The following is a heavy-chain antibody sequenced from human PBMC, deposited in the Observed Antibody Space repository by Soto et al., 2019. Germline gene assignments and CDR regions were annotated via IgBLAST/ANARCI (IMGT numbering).Heavy chain of an antibody. CDR3: AKVQATWGLIDPFDY. J-gene: IGHJ4*02. Sequence: EVQLLESGGGLVQPGGPLRLSCVASGFIFNTYAMSWARQPPGRGRDWVASISISGDRTYSASVEGRFTISRDNSKSTLYLQMNSLRAEDTAVYYCAKVQATWGLIDPFDYWGQGTLVTVSS. V-gene: IGHV3-23*01. CDR2: ISISGDRT. CDR1: GFIFNTYA. D-gene: IGHD3-16*01.